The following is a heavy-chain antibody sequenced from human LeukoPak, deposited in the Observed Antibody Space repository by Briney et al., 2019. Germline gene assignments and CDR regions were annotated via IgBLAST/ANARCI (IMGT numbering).Heavy chain of an antibody. CDR1: GFTFSNYS. CDR3: ARVRISLIRGIITNYGLDV. V-gene: IGHV3-30*03. Sequence: PGGSLRLSCAASGFTFSNYSLHWVRRAPGKGPEWVAVISNNGNIKYYVDSVKGRFTISRDNSKNTLYLQMNSLRTEDTAVYYCARVRISLIRGIITNYGLDVWGQGTTVTVSS. CDR2: ISNNGNIK. D-gene: IGHD3-10*01. J-gene: IGHJ6*02.